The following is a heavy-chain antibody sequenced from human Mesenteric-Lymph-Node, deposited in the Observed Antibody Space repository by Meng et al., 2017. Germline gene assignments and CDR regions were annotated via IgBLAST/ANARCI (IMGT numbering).Heavy chain of an antibody. CDR2: ISNSGNTI. D-gene: IGHD3-10*01. CDR3: AGGYYYGSGRPYYFDY. V-gene: IGHV3-48*03. CDR1: GFTFSTYE. Sequence: GESLKISCAASGFTFSTYEMNWVRQAPGKGLEWVSYISNSGNTIYYADSVKGRFSISRDNAENSLYLQMSSLRAEDTAVYYCAGGYYYGSGRPYYFDYWGQGTLVTVSS. J-gene: IGHJ4*02.